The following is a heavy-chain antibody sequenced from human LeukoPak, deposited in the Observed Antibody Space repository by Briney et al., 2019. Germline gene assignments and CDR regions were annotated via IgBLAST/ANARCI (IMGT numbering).Heavy chain of an antibody. CDR3: ANGNRCTSPNCLGYYYFYMDV. D-gene: IGHD2-8*01. CDR1: GLIFNTYW. CDR2: FSGSGGTT. J-gene: IGHJ6*03. Sequence: GGSLRLSCAASGLIFNTYWMHWVRQAPGRGLEWVSGFSGSGGTTYYADSVKGRFTISRDNSKNTLYLQMNSLRAEDTAVYYCANGNRCTSPNCLGYYYFYMDVWGKGTTVTVSS. V-gene: IGHV3-23*01.